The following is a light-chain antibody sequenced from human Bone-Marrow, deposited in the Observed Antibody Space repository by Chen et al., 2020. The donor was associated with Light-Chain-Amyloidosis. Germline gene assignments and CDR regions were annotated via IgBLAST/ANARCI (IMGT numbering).Light chain of an antibody. CDR1: NSGSTS. J-gene: IGLJ3*02. V-gene: IGLV3-21*02. CDR3: QVWDRSSDRPV. CDR2: DDS. Sequence: SYVLTQPSSVSVSPGQTATIACGRNNSGSTSVHWYQQTPVQAPLLVVDDDSDRPSGIPERLSGSNSGNTATLTISRVEAGDEADYYCQVWDRSSDRPVFGGGTKLTVL.